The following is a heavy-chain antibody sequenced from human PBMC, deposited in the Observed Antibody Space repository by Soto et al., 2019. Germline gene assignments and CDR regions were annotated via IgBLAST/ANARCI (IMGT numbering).Heavy chain of an antibody. V-gene: IGHV4-31*03. CDR2: VYSNGNT. D-gene: IGHD3-10*01. Sequence: PSETLSLTCTVSDDSLTTNKYAWTWIRQNPEKGLEWIGYVYSNGNTRSSPSLQSRVSMSVDTSKSHFSLRLSSVTAADTAVYFCARASYLRPSRSYYFVFWGQGTLVTVSS. J-gene: IGHJ4*02. CDR1: DDSLTTNKYA. CDR3: ARASYLRPSRSYYFVF.